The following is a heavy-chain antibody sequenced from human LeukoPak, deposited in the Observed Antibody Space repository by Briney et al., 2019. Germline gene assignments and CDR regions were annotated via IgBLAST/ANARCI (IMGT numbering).Heavy chain of an antibody. V-gene: IGHV3-9*01. Sequence: SLRLSCAASGFTFDDYAMHWVRQAPGKGLEWVSGISWNSGSIGYADSVKGRFTISRDNAKNSLYLQMNSLRAEDTALYYCAKSPLGYCSGGSCYEMDYWGQGTLVTVSS. D-gene: IGHD2-15*01. CDR3: AKSPLGYCSGGSCYEMDY. CDR2: ISWNSGSI. CDR1: GFTFDDYA. J-gene: IGHJ4*02.